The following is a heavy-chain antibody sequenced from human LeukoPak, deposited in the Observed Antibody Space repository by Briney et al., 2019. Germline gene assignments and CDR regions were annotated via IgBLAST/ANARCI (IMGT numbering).Heavy chain of an antibody. CDR2: ISWNSGSI. CDR3: AKDMHSSSPAGAFDI. CDR1: GFTFDDYA. Sequence: GXSLXLSCAASGFTFDDYAMHWVRQAPGKGLEWVSGISWNSGSIVYADSVRGRFTISRDNAKNSLYLQMNSPRAEDMALYYCAKDMHSSSPAGAFDIWGQGTMVTVSS. J-gene: IGHJ3*02. D-gene: IGHD6-6*01. V-gene: IGHV3-9*03.